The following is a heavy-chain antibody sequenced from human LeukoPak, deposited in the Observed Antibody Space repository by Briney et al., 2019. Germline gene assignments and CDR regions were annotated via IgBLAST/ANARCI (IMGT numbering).Heavy chain of an antibody. D-gene: IGHD6-13*01. J-gene: IGHJ1*01. V-gene: IGHV4-4*07. Sequence: PSETLSLTCTVPGGSISSYYWTWIRQPAGKGLEWIGHIYTSGSTNYNPSLKSRVTMSVDTSKNQFSLKLSSVTAADTAVYYCARGYPLSTTAAGTYFQHWGQGTLVTVSS. CDR3: ARGYPLSTTAAGTYFQH. CDR1: GGSISSYY. CDR2: IYTSGST.